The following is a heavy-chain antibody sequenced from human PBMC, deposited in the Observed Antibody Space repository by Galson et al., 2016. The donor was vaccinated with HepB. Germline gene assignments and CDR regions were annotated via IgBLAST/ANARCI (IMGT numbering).Heavy chain of an antibody. CDR1: GGSINNINYY. Sequence: SETLSLTCTVSGGSINNINYYWGWIRQHPGKGLEWIGSVYYSGTTFYNPSLKSRVTISVDTSKNQFSLKLSSVTAADTAVYFCVGYLYYDILTDKSGIDYWGQGTLVTFSS. V-gene: IGHV4-39*01. CDR3: VGYLYYDILTDKSGIDY. D-gene: IGHD3-9*01. J-gene: IGHJ4*02. CDR2: VYYSGTT.